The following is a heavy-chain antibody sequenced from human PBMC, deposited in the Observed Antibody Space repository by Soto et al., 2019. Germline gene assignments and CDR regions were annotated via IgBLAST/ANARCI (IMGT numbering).Heavy chain of an antibody. J-gene: IGHJ4*02. D-gene: IGHD6-19*01. Sequence: GGSLRLSCAASGFTFSSYGMHWVRQAPGKGLEWVAVIWYDGSNKYYADSVKGRFTISRDNSKNTLYLQMNSLRAEDTAVYYCARDKDSSGWYQPNLGYWGQGTRVTVSS. CDR3: ARDKDSSGWYQPNLGY. CDR1: GFTFSSYG. V-gene: IGHV3-33*01. CDR2: IWYDGSNK.